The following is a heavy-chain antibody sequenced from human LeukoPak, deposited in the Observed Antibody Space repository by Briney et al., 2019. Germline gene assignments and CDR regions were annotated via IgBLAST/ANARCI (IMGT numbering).Heavy chain of an antibody. D-gene: IGHD6-19*01. J-gene: IGHJ4*02. CDR1: GGSVSSNSAA. Sequence: SQTLSLTCAISGGSVSSNSAAWNWIRQSPARGLEWLVRTYYRAKWYNDYPVSVQSRITINPDTSKNQFSPELHSVTPEDTAVYYCAREYSSGWSVDYWGQGTKVTVS. V-gene: IGHV6-1*01. CDR2: TYYRAKWYN. CDR3: AREYSSGWSVDY.